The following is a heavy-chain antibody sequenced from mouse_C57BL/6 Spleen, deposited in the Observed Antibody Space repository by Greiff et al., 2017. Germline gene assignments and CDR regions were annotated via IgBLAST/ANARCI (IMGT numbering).Heavy chain of an antibody. CDR1: GYTFTSYT. J-gene: IGHJ2*01. V-gene: IGHV1-4*01. CDR2: INPSSGYT. D-gene: IGHD2-2*01. Sequence: VQLVESGAELARPGASVKMSCKASGYTFTSYTMHWVKQRPGQGLEWIGYINPSSGYTKYNQKFKDKATLTADKSSSTAYMQLSSLTSEDSAVYYCARWLPPDYWGQGTTLTVSS. CDR3: ARWLPPDY.